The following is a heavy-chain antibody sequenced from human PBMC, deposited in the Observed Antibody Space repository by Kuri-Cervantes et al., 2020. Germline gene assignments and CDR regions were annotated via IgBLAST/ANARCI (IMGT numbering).Heavy chain of an antibody. CDR3: ARGYSGYDSVFDY. Sequence: GESLKISFAASGFTVSSNYMSWVRQAPGKGLEWVSVIYSGGSTYYADSVRGRFTISRDNSKNTLYLQMNSLRAEDTAVYYCARGYSGYDSVFDYWGQGTLVTVSS. CDR1: GFTVSSNY. CDR2: IYSGGST. J-gene: IGHJ4*02. V-gene: IGHV3-53*01. D-gene: IGHD5-12*01.